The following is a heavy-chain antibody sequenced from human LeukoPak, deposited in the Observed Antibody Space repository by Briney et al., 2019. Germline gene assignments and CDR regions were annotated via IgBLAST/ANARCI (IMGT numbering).Heavy chain of an antibody. J-gene: IGHJ5*02. CDR2: IYHSGST. CDR3: ARCGEPWFGDLSNWFDP. Sequence: GSLRLSCAASGFTFSSYAMSWVRQAPGKGLEWIGSIYHSGSTYYNPSLKSRVTISVDTSKNQFSLKLSSVTAADTAVYYCARCGEPWFGDLSNWFDPWGQGTLVTVSS. CDR1: GFTFSSYA. V-gene: IGHV4-38-2*01. D-gene: IGHD3-10*01.